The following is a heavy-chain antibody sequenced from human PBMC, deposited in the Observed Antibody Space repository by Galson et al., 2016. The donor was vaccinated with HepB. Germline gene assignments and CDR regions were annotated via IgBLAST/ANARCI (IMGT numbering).Heavy chain of an antibody. Sequence: SLRLSCAASGFTFNSYGMSWVRQAPGKGLEWVSSISGSGVYTNYADSVKGRSTISRDNSKTTVHLQMDSLRAEDTAVYYCAKNRYDYGPLDYWGQGTLVTVSS. J-gene: IGHJ4*02. CDR3: AKNRYDYGPLDY. CDR1: GFTFNSYG. V-gene: IGHV3-23*01. CDR2: ISGSGVYT. D-gene: IGHD4/OR15-4a*01.